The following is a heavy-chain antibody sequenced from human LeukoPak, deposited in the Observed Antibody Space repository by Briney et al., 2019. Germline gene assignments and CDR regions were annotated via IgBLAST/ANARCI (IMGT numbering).Heavy chain of an antibody. CDR3: ARTTDWLDP. CDR1: GYTFTSYG. CDR2: ISAYNGNT. J-gene: IGHJ5*02. D-gene: IGHD1-1*01. V-gene: IGHV1-18*01. Sequence: ASVKVSCKASGYTFTSYGISWVRQAPGQGLEWMGWISAYNGNTNYAQKLQGRVTITADESTSTAYMELSSLRSEDTAVYYCARTTDWLDPWGQGTLVTVSS.